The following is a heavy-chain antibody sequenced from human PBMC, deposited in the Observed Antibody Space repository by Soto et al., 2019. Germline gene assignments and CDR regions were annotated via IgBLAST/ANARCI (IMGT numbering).Heavy chain of an antibody. CDR1: GFTFSNFA. CDR3: AKERGDYGDYVGGYYFDF. J-gene: IGHJ4*02. Sequence: EVQLLESGGGLVQPGGSLRLSCAVSGFTFSNFALSWVRQAPGKGLEWVSAISGSGGITYYADSVKGRFTISRDNSKNTLYLQMNSRRAEDTAVYYGAKERGDYGDYVGGYYFDFWGQGTLVTVSS. CDR2: ISGSGGIT. D-gene: IGHD4-17*01. V-gene: IGHV3-23*01.